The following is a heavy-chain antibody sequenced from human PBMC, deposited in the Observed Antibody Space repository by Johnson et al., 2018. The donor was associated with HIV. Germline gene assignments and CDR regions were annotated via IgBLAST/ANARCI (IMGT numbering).Heavy chain of an antibody. V-gene: IGHV3-23*04. CDR3: AKEGSIAAAGNDAFDI. D-gene: IGHD6-13*01. J-gene: IGHJ3*02. Sequence: VQLVESGGGLVQPGGSLRLSCSASGFSFDSFWMTWVRQAPGKGLEWVSAISGSGGSTYYADSVKGRFTISRDNSKNTLYLQMNSLRAEDTAVYYCAKEGSIAAAGNDAFDIWGQGTMVTVSS. CDR2: ISGSGGST. CDR1: GFSFDSFW.